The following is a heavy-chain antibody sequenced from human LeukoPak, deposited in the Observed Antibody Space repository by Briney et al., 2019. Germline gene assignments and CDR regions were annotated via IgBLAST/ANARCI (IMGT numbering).Heavy chain of an antibody. CDR3: ASPSGGSYPFDY. D-gene: IGHD1-26*01. Sequence: SETLSLTCTVSGGSISSSSYYWGWIRQPPGKGLEWIGSIYYSGSTYYNPSLKSRVTISVDTSKNQFPLKLSSVTAADTAVYYCASPSGGSYPFDYWGQGTLVTVSS. V-gene: IGHV4-39*01. CDR1: GGSISSSSYY. J-gene: IGHJ4*02. CDR2: IYYSGST.